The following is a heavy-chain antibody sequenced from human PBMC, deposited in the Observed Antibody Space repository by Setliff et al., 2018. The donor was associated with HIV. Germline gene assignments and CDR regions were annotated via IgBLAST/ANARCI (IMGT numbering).Heavy chain of an antibody. CDR2: TIPKFGTS. D-gene: IGHD2-21*02. CDR1: GGSLRSLS. V-gene: IGHV1-69*13. Sequence: SVKVSCKASGGSLRSLSINWVRQAPGQGLEWMAGTIPKFGTSNYAHKFQGRMTITADESTSTAYMELTGLRYEDTAVYYCANLRGEEAGNFYYFYFGLDVWGQGTTVTVSS. CDR3: ANLRGEEAGNFYYFYFGLDV. J-gene: IGHJ6*02.